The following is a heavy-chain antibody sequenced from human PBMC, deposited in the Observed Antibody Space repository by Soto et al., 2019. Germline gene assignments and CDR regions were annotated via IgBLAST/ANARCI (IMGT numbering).Heavy chain of an antibody. V-gene: IGHV3-73*01. CDR1: GFTFSGSA. D-gene: IGHD6-6*01. Sequence: GGSLRLSGAASGFTFSGSAMHWVRQASGKGLEWVGRIRSKANSYATAYAASVKGRFTISRDDSKNTAYLQMNSLKTEDTAVYYCTRQLVRFDETFDIWGQGTMVTVSS. CDR3: TRQLVRFDETFDI. CDR2: IRSKANSYAT. J-gene: IGHJ3*02.